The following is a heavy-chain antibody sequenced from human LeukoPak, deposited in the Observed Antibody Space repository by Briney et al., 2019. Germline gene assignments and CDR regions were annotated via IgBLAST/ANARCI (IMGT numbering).Heavy chain of an antibody. CDR3: ASLRGHSSSWSLGGYYYYYVDV. D-gene: IGHD6-13*01. J-gene: IGHJ6*03. V-gene: IGHV4-39*01. CDR2: IYYSGST. Sequence: SETLSLTCTVSGGSISSSSYNWRWTRQPPGKGLERIGSIYYSGSTYYNPSLKSRVTISVDTSKNQFSLKLSSVTAADTAVYYCASLRGHSSSWSLGGYYYYYVDVWGKGTTVTVSS. CDR1: GGSISSSSYN.